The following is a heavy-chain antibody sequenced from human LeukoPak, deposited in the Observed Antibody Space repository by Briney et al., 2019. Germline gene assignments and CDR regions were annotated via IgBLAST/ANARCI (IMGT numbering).Heavy chain of an antibody. Sequence: GGSLRLSWAASGFTFSSFAMSWVRQAPGKGLEWVSTIAGSGGSSHYADSVKGRFTISRDKSKNTLYLQMSSLRVEDTAVYYCAKSASWYSAWWDSWGQGTLVTVSS. J-gene: IGHJ5*01. CDR3: AKSASWYSAWWDS. D-gene: IGHD1-1*01. CDR2: IAGSGGSS. V-gene: IGHV3-23*01. CDR1: GFTFSSFA.